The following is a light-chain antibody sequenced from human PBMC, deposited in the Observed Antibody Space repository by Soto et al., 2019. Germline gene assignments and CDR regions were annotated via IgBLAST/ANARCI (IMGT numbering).Light chain of an antibody. J-gene: IGKJ1*01. CDR2: DAS. V-gene: IGKV3-20*01. CDR3: NQYGISPLT. Sequence: ELVLTQSPGALSLSPGESATLACRASQSVSDTHVAWYQQRPGQAPRLLLYDASRRDIGFPDQFRGSGSGPDFTLNIIGLEPDDLAVDFCNQYGISPLTFGQGNTVQIK. CDR1: QSVSDTH.